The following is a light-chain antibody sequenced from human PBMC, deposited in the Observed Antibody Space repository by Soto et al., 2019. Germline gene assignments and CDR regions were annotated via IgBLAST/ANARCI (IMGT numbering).Light chain of an antibody. J-gene: IGKJ2*01. Sequence: AIQMTQSPSSLSASVGDRVTITCRATQGIRSDLGWYQQKPGKAPKLLIYAASSLHSGVPSRFSGRGSGTDFTLTINSLQPEDIATYFCLQDDNYPQTFGQGTKVEI. CDR3: LQDDNYPQT. V-gene: IGKV1-6*01. CDR2: AAS. CDR1: QGIRSD.